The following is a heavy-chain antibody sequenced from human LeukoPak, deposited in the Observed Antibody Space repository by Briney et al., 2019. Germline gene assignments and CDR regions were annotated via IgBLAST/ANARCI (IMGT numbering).Heavy chain of an antibody. D-gene: IGHD6-19*01. CDR2: ISSYNGNT. CDR1: GYTFTSYG. Sequence: ASVTVSCKASGYTFTSYGISWVRQAPGQGLEWMGWISSYNGNTNYAQKLQGRVIMSTDTSTGTAYMELRSLRSDDTAVYYCARRVAVARRDAFDIWGQGTMVTVSS. CDR3: ARRVAVARRDAFDI. V-gene: IGHV1-18*01. J-gene: IGHJ3*02.